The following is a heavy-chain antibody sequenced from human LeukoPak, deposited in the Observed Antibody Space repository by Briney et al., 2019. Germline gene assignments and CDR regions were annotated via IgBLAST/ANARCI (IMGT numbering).Heavy chain of an antibody. V-gene: IGHV1-46*01. CDR2: INPSGGST. CDR1: GYTFTSYY. CDR3: ARDHKIAVAGANFDY. Sequence: ASVKVSCKASGYTFTSYYMHWVRQAPGQGLEWMGIINPSGGSTSYAQKFQGRVTMTRDMSTSTVYMELSSLRSEDTAVYYCARDHKIAVAGANFDYWGQGTLVTVSS. D-gene: IGHD6-19*01. J-gene: IGHJ4*02.